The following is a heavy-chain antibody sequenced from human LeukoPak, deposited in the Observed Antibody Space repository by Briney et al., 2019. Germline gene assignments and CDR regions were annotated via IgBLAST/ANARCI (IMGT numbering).Heavy chain of an antibody. V-gene: IGHV4-30-2*01. CDR2: IYHSGST. CDR1: GGSISSGGYS. Sequence: PSETLSLTCAVSGGSISSGGYSWSWIRQPPGKGLEWIGYIYHSGSTYYNPSLKSRVTISVDRSKNQFSLKLSSVTAADTAVYYCARTQFGDPACDYWGQGTLVTVSS. J-gene: IGHJ4*02. CDR3: ARTQFGDPACDY. D-gene: IGHD3-10*01.